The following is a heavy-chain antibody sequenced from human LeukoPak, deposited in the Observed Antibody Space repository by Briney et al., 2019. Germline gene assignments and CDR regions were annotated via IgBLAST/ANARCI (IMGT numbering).Heavy chain of an antibody. CDR1: GFTFSSYA. J-gene: IGHJ4*02. D-gene: IGHD2-2*01. CDR2: ISYDGSNK. Sequence: QPGGSLRLSCAASGFTFSSYAMHWVRQAPGKGLEWVAVISYDGSNKYYADSVKGRFTISRDNSKNTLYLQMNSLRAENTAVYYCAGANLWDIVVVPTRTSFDYWGQGTLVTVSS. V-gene: IGHV3-30-3*01. CDR3: AGANLWDIVVVPTRTSFDY.